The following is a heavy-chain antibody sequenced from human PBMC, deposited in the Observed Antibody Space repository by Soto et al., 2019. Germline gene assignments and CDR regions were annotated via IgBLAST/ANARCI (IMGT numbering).Heavy chain of an antibody. Sequence: GGSLRLSCAASGFTVSSNYMSWVRQAPGKGLEWVSVIYSGGSTYYADSVKGRFTISRDNSKNTLYLQMNSLRAEDTAVYYCARSPFGYSSGWYFYFDYWGQGTLVTVSS. V-gene: IGHV3-53*01. J-gene: IGHJ4*02. CDR1: GFTVSSNY. D-gene: IGHD6-19*01. CDR3: ARSPFGYSSGWYFYFDY. CDR2: IYSGGST.